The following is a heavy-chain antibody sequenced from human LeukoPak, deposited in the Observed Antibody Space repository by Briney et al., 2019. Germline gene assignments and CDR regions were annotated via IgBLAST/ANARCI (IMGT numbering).Heavy chain of an antibody. D-gene: IGHD2-2*01. CDR3: AKSAVPAANSCYYYMDV. V-gene: IGHV1-2*02. CDR2: INPNSGGT. CDR1: GYTFTGYY. J-gene: IGHJ6*03. Sequence: ASVTVSCKASGYTFTGYYMRWVRQAPGQGLEWMGWINPNSGGTKYAQMFQGRVTMTNDKSRSTAYMELSRLRSDDTAVYYCAKSAVPAANSCYYYMDVWGKGTTVTVSS.